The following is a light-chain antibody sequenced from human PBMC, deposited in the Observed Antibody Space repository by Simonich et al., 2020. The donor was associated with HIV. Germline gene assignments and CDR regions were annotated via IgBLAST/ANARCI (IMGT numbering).Light chain of an antibody. CDR3: QHYNSFPVT. CDR2: TAS. Sequence: DIQMTQSPSFVSASVGDRVTITCRASQSISTWLAWYQQKPGKAPKLLIYTASRLESGVPSRFSGTGSGTEFTLTISSLQPDDFATYYCQHYNSFPVTFGQGTRLEIK. V-gene: IGKV1-5*03. CDR1: QSISTW. J-gene: IGKJ5*01.